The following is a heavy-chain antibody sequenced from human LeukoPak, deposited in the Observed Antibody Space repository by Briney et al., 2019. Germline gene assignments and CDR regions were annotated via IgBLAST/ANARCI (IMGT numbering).Heavy chain of an antibody. Sequence: PGGSLRLSCAASGFTFSSYAMSWFRQAPGKGLEWVSAISGSGGSTYYADSVKGRFTISRDNSKNTLYLQMNSLRAGDTAVYYCAKEDDHVWGSYRPFDYWGQGTLVIVSP. V-gene: IGHV3-23*01. CDR1: GFTFSSYA. CDR3: AKEDDHVWGSYRPFDY. J-gene: IGHJ4*02. D-gene: IGHD3-16*02. CDR2: ISGSGGST.